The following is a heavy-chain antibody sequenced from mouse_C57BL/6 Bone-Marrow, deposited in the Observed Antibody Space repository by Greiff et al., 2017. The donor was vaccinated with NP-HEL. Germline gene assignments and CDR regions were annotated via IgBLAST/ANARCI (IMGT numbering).Heavy chain of an antibody. J-gene: IGHJ3*01. CDR1: GYAFSGSW. D-gene: IGHD2-12*01. CDR3: ASTYDSGYWFAY. V-gene: IGHV1-82*01. Sequence: QVQLKQSGPELVKPGASVTISCKASGYAFSGSWMNWVKQRPGQGLEWIGRIYPGDGGTNYNGKFKGKATLTADKSSSTAYMQLRSLTSETAAVYFCASTYDSGYWFAYWGQGTLVTVSA. CDR2: IYPGDGGT.